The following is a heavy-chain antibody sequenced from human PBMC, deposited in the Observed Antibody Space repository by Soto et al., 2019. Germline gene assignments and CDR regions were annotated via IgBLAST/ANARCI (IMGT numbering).Heavy chain of an antibody. Sequence: GESLKISCKGSGYSFTSYWIGWVRQMPGKGLEWMGIIYPGDSDTRYSPSFQGQVTISADKSISTAYLQWSSLKASDTAMYYCAXQVVATRFYYYYYGMDVWGQGTTVTVSS. J-gene: IGHJ6*02. D-gene: IGHD2-15*01. CDR2: IYPGDSDT. V-gene: IGHV5-51*01. CDR3: AXQVVATRFYYYYYGMDV. CDR1: GYSFTSYW.